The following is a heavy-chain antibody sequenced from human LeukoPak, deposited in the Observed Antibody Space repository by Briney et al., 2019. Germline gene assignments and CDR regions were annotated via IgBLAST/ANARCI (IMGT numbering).Heavy chain of an antibody. CDR2: IYSGGST. D-gene: IGHD1-14*01. Sequence: GGSLRLSCAASGFTFSSYWMSWVRQAPGKGLEWVSVIYSGGSTYYADSVKGRFTISRHNSKNTLYLQMNSLRAEDTAVYYCARGNRGHLCPWGQGTLVTVSS. CDR1: GFTFSSYW. J-gene: IGHJ5*02. V-gene: IGHV3-53*04. CDR3: ARGNRGHLCP.